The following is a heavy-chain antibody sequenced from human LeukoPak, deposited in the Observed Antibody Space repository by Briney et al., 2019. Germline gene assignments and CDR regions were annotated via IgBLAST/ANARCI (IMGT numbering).Heavy chain of an antibody. V-gene: IGHV3-7*03. Sequence: GGSLRLSCAASGFTFSSYWMSWVRQAPGKGLEWVANIKQDGSEKYYVDSVKGRFTISRDNSKNTLYLQMNSLRAEDTAVYYCAGGYSYGREDYWGQGTLVTVSS. D-gene: IGHD5-18*01. CDR2: IKQDGSEK. J-gene: IGHJ4*02. CDR1: GFTFSSYW. CDR3: AGGYSYGREDY.